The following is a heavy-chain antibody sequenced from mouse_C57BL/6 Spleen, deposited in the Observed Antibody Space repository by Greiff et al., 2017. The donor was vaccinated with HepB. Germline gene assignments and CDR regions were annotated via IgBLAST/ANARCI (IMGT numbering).Heavy chain of an antibody. Sequence: QVHVKQPGAELVMPGASVKLSCKASGYTFTSYWMHWVKQRPGQGLEWIGEIDPSDSYTNYNQKFKGKSTLTVDKSSSTAYMQLSSLTSEDSAVYYCARSDGYYGAMDYWGQGTSVTVSS. J-gene: IGHJ4*01. CDR2: IDPSDSYT. CDR1: GYTFTSYW. V-gene: IGHV1-69*01. D-gene: IGHD2-3*01. CDR3: ARSDGYYGAMDY.